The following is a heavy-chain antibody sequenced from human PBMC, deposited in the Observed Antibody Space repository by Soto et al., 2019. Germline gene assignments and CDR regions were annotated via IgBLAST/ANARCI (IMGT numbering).Heavy chain of an antibody. CDR3: ARVRGIAASKNPIGYFDY. Sequence: GASVKVSCKASGGTFSSYAISWVRQAPGQGLEWMGWISAYNGNTNYAQKLQGRVTMTTDTSTSTAYMELRSLRSDDTAVYYCARVRGIAASKNPIGYFDYWGQGTLVTVSS. D-gene: IGHD6-13*01. V-gene: IGHV1-18*01. CDR2: ISAYNGNT. CDR1: GGTFSSYA. J-gene: IGHJ4*02.